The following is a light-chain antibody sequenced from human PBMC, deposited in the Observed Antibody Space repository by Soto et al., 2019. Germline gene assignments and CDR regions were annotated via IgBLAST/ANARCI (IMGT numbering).Light chain of an antibody. Sequence: PGESATISCRASQSVFSSLAWYQQKPGQAPRLLIYDASTRATAIPARFRGSGSGTDFTLTISSLEPEDFAVYYCHQRSNWPLTFGGGTKVEIK. CDR1: QSVFSS. CDR2: DAS. CDR3: HQRSNWPLT. V-gene: IGKV3-11*01. J-gene: IGKJ4*01.